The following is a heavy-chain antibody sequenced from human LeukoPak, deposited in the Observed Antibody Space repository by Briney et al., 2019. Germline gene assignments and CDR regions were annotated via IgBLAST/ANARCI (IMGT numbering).Heavy chain of an antibody. V-gene: IGHV3-23*01. J-gene: IGHJ4*02. D-gene: IGHD3-10*01. Sequence: GGSLRLSCAASGFTFSSYGMSWVRQAPGKGLEWVSTISGSRGDTYYADSVKGRFTISRDNSKNTLYLQMKSLRAEDTAVYYCAKGDILLWLTWLYYLDYWGQGTLATVSS. CDR3: AKGDILLWLTWLYYLDY. CDR1: GFTFSSYG. CDR2: ISGSRGDT.